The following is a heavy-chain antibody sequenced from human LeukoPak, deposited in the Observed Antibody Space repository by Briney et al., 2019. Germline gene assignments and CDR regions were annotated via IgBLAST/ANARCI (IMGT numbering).Heavy chain of an antibody. Sequence: PGGSLRLSCAASGFTFSDYYMSWIRQAPGKGLEWVSYISSSGSTIYYADSVKGRFTISRDNAKNSLYLQMNSLRAEDTAVYYCARDHYRLAVAGIRDAFDIWGQGTVVTVSS. CDR3: ARDHYRLAVAGIRDAFDI. CDR2: ISSSGSTI. J-gene: IGHJ3*02. D-gene: IGHD6-19*01. V-gene: IGHV3-11*01. CDR1: GFTFSDYY.